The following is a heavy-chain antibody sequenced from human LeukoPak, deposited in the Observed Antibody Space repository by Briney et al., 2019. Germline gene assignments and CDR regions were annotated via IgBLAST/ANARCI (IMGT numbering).Heavy chain of an antibody. J-gene: IGHJ4*02. Sequence: GGSLRLSCAASGFTFSSYAMKWVRQAPGKGLEWVSGISNSGGSTYYADSVKGRFTISRDNSKNTLYLQMNSLRAEDTAVYYCAKETSSSFDYWGQGTLVTVSS. CDR3: AKETSSSFDY. CDR2: ISNSGGST. CDR1: GFTFSSYA. V-gene: IGHV3-23*01. D-gene: IGHD6-6*01.